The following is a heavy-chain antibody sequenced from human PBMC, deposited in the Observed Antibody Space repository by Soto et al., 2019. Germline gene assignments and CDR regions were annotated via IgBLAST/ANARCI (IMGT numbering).Heavy chain of an antibody. V-gene: IGHV1-18*01. D-gene: IGHD1-1*01. Sequence: QVHLVQSGAEVKKPGASVKVSCQASGYAFTTYGITWVRQAPGQGLEGMGWISAHNGNTNYAQKLQGRVTVTRDTSTSTAYMELRSLRSADTAVYYCARGRYGDYWGQGALVTVSS. J-gene: IGHJ4*02. CDR1: GYAFTTYG. CDR2: ISAHNGNT. CDR3: ARGRYGDY.